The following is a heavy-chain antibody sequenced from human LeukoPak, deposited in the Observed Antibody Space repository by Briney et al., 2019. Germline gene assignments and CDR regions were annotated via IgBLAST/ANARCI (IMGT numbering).Heavy chain of an antibody. J-gene: IGHJ4*02. CDR2: IYSGGTT. V-gene: IGHV3-53*04. D-gene: IGHD2-2*01. CDR1: VITVSDNY. Sequence: GGSLKLSCAASVITVSDNYMAWVRQAPGKGLEWVSVIYSGGTTYYADSVKGRFTISRHNSKNTVYLQMNSLRVEDTAIYYCARDARSNLDYWGQGTLVTWSS. CDR3: ARDARSNLDY.